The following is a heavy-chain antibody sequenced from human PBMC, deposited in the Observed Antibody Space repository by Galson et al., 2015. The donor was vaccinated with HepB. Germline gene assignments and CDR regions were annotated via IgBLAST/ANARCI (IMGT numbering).Heavy chain of an antibody. D-gene: IGHD4-23*01. CDR3: AKRAVTTVAYYFDY. CDR2: ITASSGTT. CDR1: GFTFSDYA. V-gene: IGHV3-23*01. J-gene: IGHJ4*02. Sequence: SLRLSCAASGFTFSDYAMAWVRQAPGKGLEFVSAITASSGTTHYADSVKGRFIILRDNSKNTLYLHLSSLRAGDTALYYRAKRAVTTVAYYFDYWGQGTLVTVSS.